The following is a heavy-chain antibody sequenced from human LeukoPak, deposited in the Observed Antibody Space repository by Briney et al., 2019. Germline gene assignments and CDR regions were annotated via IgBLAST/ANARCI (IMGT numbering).Heavy chain of an antibody. CDR2: INHSGST. CDR3: ARGRAAARPLHYYYYGMDV. CDR1: GGSFSGYY. J-gene: IGHJ6*02. D-gene: IGHD6-6*01. V-gene: IGHV4-34*01. Sequence: SETLSLTCAVYGGSFSGYYWSWIRQPPGKGLEWIGEINHSGSTNYNPSLKSRVTISVDTSKNQFSLKLSSVTAADTAVYYCARGRAAARPLHYYYYGMDVWGQGTTVTVSS.